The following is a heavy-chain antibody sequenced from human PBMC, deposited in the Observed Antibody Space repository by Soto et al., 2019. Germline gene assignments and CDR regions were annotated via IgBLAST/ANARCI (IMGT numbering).Heavy chain of an antibody. J-gene: IGHJ4*02. Sequence: EVQLLESGGGLVQPGGSLRLSCAASGFTFSSYAMSWVRQAPGKGLEWVSAISGSGGSTYYADSVKGRFTISRDNSKNTRYLQMNSLRAEDTAVYYCAKAMGCSGGSCYSVDFDYWGQGTLVTVSS. D-gene: IGHD2-15*01. CDR2: ISGSGGST. V-gene: IGHV3-23*01. CDR3: AKAMGCSGGSCYSVDFDY. CDR1: GFTFSSYA.